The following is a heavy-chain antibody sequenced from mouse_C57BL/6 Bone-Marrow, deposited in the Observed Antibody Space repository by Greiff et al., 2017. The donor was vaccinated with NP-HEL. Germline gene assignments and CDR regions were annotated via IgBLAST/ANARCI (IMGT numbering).Heavy chain of an antibody. CDR2: IYPGSGNT. D-gene: IGHD1-1*01. CDR3: ARNYYGSGPWFAY. Sequence: VQRVESGAELVRPGASVKLSCKASGYTFTDYYINWVKQRPGQGLEWIARIYPGSGNTYYNEKFKGKATLTAEKSSSTAYMQLSSLTSEDSAVYFCARNYYGSGPWFAYWGQGTLVTVSA. CDR1: GYTFTDYY. J-gene: IGHJ3*01. V-gene: IGHV1-76*01.